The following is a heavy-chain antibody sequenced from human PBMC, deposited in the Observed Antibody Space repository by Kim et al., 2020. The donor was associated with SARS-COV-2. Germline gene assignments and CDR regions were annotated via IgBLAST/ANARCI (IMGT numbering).Heavy chain of an antibody. J-gene: IGHJ6*02. CDR1: GGTFSSYA. CDR3: AREGAPLGPSTVTPDYYYYGMDV. Sequence: SVKVSCKASGGTFSSYAISWVRQAPGQGLEWMGRIIPILGIANYAQKFQGRVTITADKSTSTAYMELSSLRSEDTAVYYCAREGAPLGPSTVTPDYYYYGMDVWGQGTTVTVSS. CDR2: IIPILGIA. D-gene: IGHD4-17*01. V-gene: IGHV1-69*04.